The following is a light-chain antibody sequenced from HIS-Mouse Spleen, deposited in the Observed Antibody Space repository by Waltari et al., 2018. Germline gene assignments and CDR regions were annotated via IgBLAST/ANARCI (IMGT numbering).Light chain of an antibody. Sequence: DIQMTQSPSAMSASVGDRVTITCWASQGISNYVAWFQKKPGKVPKLLIYAASSLQSWVPSRFSGSGSGTEFTLTISSLQPEDFATYYCLQHNSYPLTFGGGTKVEIK. J-gene: IGKJ4*01. V-gene: IGKV1-17*03. CDR2: AAS. CDR1: QGISNY. CDR3: LQHNSYPLT.